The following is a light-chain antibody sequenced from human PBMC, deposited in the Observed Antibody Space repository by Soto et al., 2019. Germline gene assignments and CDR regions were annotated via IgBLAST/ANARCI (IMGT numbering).Light chain of an antibody. CDR1: QSVNSN. CDR3: QQRSDWPWT. V-gene: IGKV3-11*01. Sequence: VMTQSPATLSVSPGERATLSCRASQSVNSNLAWYQKKPGQAPRLLIYAASTRATGIPARFSGGGSGTDFTLTISSLEPEDFAVYYCQQRSDWPWTFGQGTKVDIK. J-gene: IGKJ1*01. CDR2: AAS.